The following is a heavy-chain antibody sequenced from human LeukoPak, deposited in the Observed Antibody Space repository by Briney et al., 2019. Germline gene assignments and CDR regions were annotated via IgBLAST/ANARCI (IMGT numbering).Heavy chain of an antibody. Sequence: ASVKVSCKASGHTFTSYGITWVRQAPGQGLEWMGWISASNGHTNYAQKLQGRATMTTDTFTSTAYMELRSLRSDDTAVYYCARWVAVAGENWFDPWGQGTLVTVSS. V-gene: IGHV1-18*01. D-gene: IGHD6-13*01. CDR3: ARWVAVAGENWFDP. J-gene: IGHJ5*02. CDR1: GHTFTSYG. CDR2: ISASNGHT.